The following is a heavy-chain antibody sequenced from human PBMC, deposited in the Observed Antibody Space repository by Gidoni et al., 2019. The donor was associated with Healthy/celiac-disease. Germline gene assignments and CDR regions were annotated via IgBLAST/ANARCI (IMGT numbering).Heavy chain of an antibody. J-gene: IGHJ6*03. D-gene: IGHD5-18*01. CDR1: GSPFSSSR. CDR3: ARLYSYGQYYYYYYYMDV. Sequence: EVPLVESGGGLVQPGRALSLSCAASGSPFSSSRMSWVRQAPGQGLAWVTNIKQDRSEKDYVASVKGRFTISRDNAKNSLYLQMNSLRAEDTAVYYCARLYSYGQYYYYYYYMDVWGKGTTVTVSS. V-gene: IGHV3-7*03. CDR2: IKQDRSEK.